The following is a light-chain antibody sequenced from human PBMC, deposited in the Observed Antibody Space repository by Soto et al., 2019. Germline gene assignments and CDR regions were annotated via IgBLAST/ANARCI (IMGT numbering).Light chain of an antibody. Sequence: VLTQSPCTLSLSPGESAPLSCRASQSVSSSYLAWYQQKPGQAPRLLIYGASSRATGIPDRFSGSGSGTDFTLTINRLEPEDFAVYYCQQYAGRPRTFGQGTKVDIK. CDR2: GAS. CDR3: QQYAGRPRT. CDR1: QSVSSSY. V-gene: IGKV3-20*01. J-gene: IGKJ1*01.